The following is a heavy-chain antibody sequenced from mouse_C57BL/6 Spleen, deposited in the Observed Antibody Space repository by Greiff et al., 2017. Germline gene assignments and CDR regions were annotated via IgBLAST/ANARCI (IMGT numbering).Heavy chain of an antibody. V-gene: IGHV1-82*01. CDR2: IYPGDGDT. CDR3: ARDYGSSYDLTYAMDY. D-gene: IGHD1-1*01. Sequence: VQLQQSGPELVKPGASVKISCKASGYAFSSSWMNWVKQRPGKGLEWIGRIYPGDGDTNYNGKFKGKATLTADKSSSTAYMQLSSLTSEDSAVYFCARDYGSSYDLTYAMDYWGQGTSVTVSS. J-gene: IGHJ4*01. CDR1: GYAFSSSW.